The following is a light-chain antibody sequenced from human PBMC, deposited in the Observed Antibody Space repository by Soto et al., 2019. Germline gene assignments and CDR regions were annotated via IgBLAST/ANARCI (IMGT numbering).Light chain of an antibody. J-gene: IGLJ1*01. CDR3: SSYTTGNTRQIV. CDR2: DVS. Sequence: QSVLTQPASVSGSPGQSITISCTGTSSDVGGYNYVSWYQHHPGKAPKLMIYDVSNRPSGVSNRFSGSKSGNTASLTLSGLQPEDEADYYCSSYTTGNTRQIVFGTGTKLTVL. V-gene: IGLV2-14*03. CDR1: SSDVGGYNY.